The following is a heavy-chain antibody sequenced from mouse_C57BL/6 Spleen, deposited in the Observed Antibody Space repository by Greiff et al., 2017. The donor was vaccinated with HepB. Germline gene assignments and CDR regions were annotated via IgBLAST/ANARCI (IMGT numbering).Heavy chain of an antibody. CDR1: GYAFSSYW. V-gene: IGHV1-80*01. Sequence: VQLQESGTELVKPGASVKISCKASGYAFSSYWMNWVKQRPGKGLEWIGQIYPGDGDTNYNGKFKGKATLTADKSSSTAYMQLSSLTSDDSAVYFCARYYYGIYYAMDYWGQGTSVTVSS. CDR2: IYPGDGDT. J-gene: IGHJ4*01. CDR3: ARYYYGIYYAMDY. D-gene: IGHD1-1*01.